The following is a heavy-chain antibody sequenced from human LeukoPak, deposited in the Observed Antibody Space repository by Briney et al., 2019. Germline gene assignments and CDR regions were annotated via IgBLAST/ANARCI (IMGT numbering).Heavy chain of an antibody. J-gene: IGHJ4*02. D-gene: IGHD4-23*01. CDR2: ISSSSSYI. V-gene: IGHV3-21*01. CDR1: GFTFSSYS. Sequence: GGSLRLSCAASGFTFSSYSMNWVRQAPGKGLEWVSSISSSSSYIYYADSVKGRFTISRDNAKNSLYLQMNSLRAEDPAVYYCARSRQTTVVTPALNWGQGTLVTVSS. CDR3: ARSRQTTVVTPALN.